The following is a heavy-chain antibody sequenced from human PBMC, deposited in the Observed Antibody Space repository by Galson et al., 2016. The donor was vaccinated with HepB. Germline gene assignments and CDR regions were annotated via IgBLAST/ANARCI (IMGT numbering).Heavy chain of an antibody. D-gene: IGHD5-24*01. CDR1: GNSLTSHW. V-gene: IGHV5-51*01. CDR2: IYLGDSDT. J-gene: IGHJ4*02. Sequence: QSGAEVKKPGESLKISCKGFGNSLTSHWIGWVRQMPGKGLEWMGSIYLGDSDTRYSPSFQGQVTISSDKSISTAYLQWSRLKASDTAMYYCARHLGDGDNLYYFDYWGQGTLVTVSS. CDR3: ARHLGDGDNLYYFDY.